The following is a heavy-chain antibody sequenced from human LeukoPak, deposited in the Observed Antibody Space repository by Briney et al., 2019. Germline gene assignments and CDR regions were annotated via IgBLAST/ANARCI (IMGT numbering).Heavy chain of an antibody. D-gene: IGHD2-2*03. CDR2: IYHSGST. Sequence: SETLSLTCAVSGGSISSGGYSWSWIQQPPGKGLEWIGYIYHSGSTYYNPSLKSRVTISVDRSKNQFSLKLSSVTAADTAVYYCARGRGYCSSTSCYPFDYWGQGTLVTVSS. J-gene: IGHJ4*02. V-gene: IGHV4-30-2*01. CDR1: GGSISSGGYS. CDR3: ARGRGYCSSTSCYPFDY.